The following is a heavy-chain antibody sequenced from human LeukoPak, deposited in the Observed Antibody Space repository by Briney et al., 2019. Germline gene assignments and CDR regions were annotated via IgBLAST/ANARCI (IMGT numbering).Heavy chain of an antibody. D-gene: IGHD2-15*01. J-gene: IGHJ4*02. V-gene: IGHV4-4*07. CDR1: GGSIVSYF. CDR2: IYVSGNT. Sequence: SETLSLTCTVSGGSIVSYFWSWVRQPAGQGLEWIGRIYVSGNTDYTPSLKDRVTMSIDTSKPSKTQVSLRLTSLTAADTAVYYCAGQYCTGGSCYFSPFDYWGQGIVVTVSS. CDR3: AGQYCTGGSCYFSPFDY.